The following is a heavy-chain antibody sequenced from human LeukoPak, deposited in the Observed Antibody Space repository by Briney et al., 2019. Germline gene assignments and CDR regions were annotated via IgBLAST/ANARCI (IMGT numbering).Heavy chain of an antibody. CDR3: ARPFSHSSGWYYDY. Sequence: GGSLRLSCAASGFTFSSYSMSWVRQAPGKGLEWVANIKQDGSEQYYVDSVKGRFTISRDNAKNLLYLQMNSLRAEDTAVYYCARPFSHSSGWYYDYWGQGTLVTVSS. D-gene: IGHD6-19*01. CDR1: GFTFSSYS. CDR2: IKQDGSEQ. V-gene: IGHV3-7*01. J-gene: IGHJ4*02.